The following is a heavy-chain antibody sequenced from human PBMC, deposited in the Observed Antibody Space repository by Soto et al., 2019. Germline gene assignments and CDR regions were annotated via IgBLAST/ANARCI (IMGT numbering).Heavy chain of an antibody. V-gene: IGHV3-33*01. CDR2: IWQDGTTE. CDR1: GFTFSSNG. J-gene: IGHJ4*02. D-gene: IGHD3-16*01. CDR3: ARDEVWGTPRFYVRF. Sequence: QVQLRESGGGVGQPGRSLRISCEASGFTFSSNGMHWVRQAPGKGLEGVAVIWQDGTTEEYAESVKGRFKISRDDSKKMVFLELNNLQAEDTAVYYCARDEVWGTPRFYVRFWGQGIRVIVSS.